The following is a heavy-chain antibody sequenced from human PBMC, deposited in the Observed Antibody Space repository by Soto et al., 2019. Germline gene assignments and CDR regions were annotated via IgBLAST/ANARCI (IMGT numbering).Heavy chain of an antibody. Sequence: SVKVSCKASGGTFSSYAISWVRQAPGQGLEWMGGIIPIFGTANYAQKFQGRVTMTGDESTSTAYMELSRLRSDDTAVYYCARSDTAMVTSFDYWGQGTLVTVSS. CDR3: ARSDTAMVTSFDY. D-gene: IGHD5-18*01. J-gene: IGHJ4*02. CDR1: GGTFSSYA. V-gene: IGHV1-69*13. CDR2: IIPIFGTA.